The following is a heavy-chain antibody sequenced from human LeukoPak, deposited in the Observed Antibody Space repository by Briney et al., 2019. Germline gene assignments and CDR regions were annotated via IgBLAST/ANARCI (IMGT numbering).Heavy chain of an antibody. CDR1: GVSFSSYA. Sequence: GGSLRLSCAASGVSFSSYAMNWGRHVLGEGLEWVSYISSGDNTIYDAGSVKGRITISRDNAKNPLYMQMNSLRAEDTAVYYCARDTGYGGPFDYWGQGTLVTVSS. V-gene: IGHV3-48*03. J-gene: IGHJ4*02. D-gene: IGHD4-23*01. CDR3: ARDTGYGGPFDY. CDR2: ISSGDNTI.